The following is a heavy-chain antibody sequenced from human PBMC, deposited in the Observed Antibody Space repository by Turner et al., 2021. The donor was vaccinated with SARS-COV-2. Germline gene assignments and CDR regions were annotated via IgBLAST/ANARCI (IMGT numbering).Heavy chain of an antibody. J-gene: IGHJ3*02. Sequence: EVQVVESGGGLVKPGGSLRLSCAASGFAFNIYSMNWVRQDQGKGLEWVSAISSSGKNVYYADSVKGRFTISRDNAKSSLYLQMNSLRVEDTALYYCAKVRVDVSKRSDAFDIWGQGTMVTVSS. CDR3: AKVRVDVSKRSDAFDI. CDR1: GFAFNIYS. V-gene: IGHV3-21*01. CDR2: ISSSGKNV. D-gene: IGHD5-12*01.